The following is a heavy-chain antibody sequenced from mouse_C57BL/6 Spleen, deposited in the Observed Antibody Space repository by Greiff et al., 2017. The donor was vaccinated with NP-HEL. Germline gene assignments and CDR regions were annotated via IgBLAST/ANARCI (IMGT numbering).Heavy chain of an antibody. V-gene: IGHV1-82*01. Sequence: QLQQSGPELVKPGASVKISCKASGYAFSSSWMNWVKQRPGKGLEWIGRIYPGDGDTNYNGKFKGKATLTADKSSSTAYMQLSSLTSEDSAVYFCARYYGSSYGGYFDYWGQGTTLTVSS. D-gene: IGHD1-1*01. CDR1: GYAFSSSW. CDR2: IYPGDGDT. J-gene: IGHJ2*01. CDR3: ARYYGSSYGGYFDY.